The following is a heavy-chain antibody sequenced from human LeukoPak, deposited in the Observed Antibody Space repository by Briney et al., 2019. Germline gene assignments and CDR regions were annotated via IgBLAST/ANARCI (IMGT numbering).Heavy chain of an antibody. CDR2: LDPEDSET. J-gene: IGHJ6*04. D-gene: IGHD3-10*01. CDR3: ATSVGYGSGSYYNHYGMDV. Sequence: ASVKVSCKVSGYTLTELSMHWVRQAPGKGLEWMGGLDPEDSETIYAQKFQGRVTMTEDTSTDTAYMELSSLRSEDTAVYYCATSVGYGSGSYYNHYGMDVWGKGTTVTVSS. CDR1: GYTLTELS. V-gene: IGHV1-24*01.